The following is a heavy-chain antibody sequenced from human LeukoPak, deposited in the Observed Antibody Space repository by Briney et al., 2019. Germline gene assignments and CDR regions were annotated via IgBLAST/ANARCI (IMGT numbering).Heavy chain of an antibody. J-gene: IGHJ4*02. V-gene: IGHV3-66*01. Sequence: PGGPLRLSCAASEFSVGSNYMTWVRQAPGRGLEWVSLIYSGGSTYYADSVKGRFTISRDNSKNTLYLQMNSLRAEDTAVYYCARGPSGHHNTGGQGTLVTVSS. CDR1: EFSVGSNY. CDR3: ARGPSGHHNT. D-gene: IGHD5-12*01. CDR2: IYSGGST.